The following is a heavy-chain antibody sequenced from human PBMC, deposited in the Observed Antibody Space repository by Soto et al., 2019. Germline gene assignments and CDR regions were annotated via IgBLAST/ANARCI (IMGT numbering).Heavy chain of an antibody. J-gene: IGHJ4*02. D-gene: IGHD2-15*01. CDR2: ISSSSSTI. Sequence: GGSLRLSCAASGFTFSSYSMNWVRQAPGKGLEWLSCISSSSSTIYYADSVKGRFTISRDNAKNSLYLQMNSLRAEDTAVYYCASCRGGSCYLDYWGQGTLVTVSS. V-gene: IGHV3-48*01. CDR1: GFTFSSYS. CDR3: ASCRGGSCYLDY.